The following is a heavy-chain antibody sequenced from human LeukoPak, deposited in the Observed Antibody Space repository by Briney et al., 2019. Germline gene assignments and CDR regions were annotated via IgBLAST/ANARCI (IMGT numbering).Heavy chain of an antibody. CDR3: ARDHQISIALIIVRVYAVDV. CDR1: GYAFTNFG. Sequence: GASVTVSCTPSGYAFTNFGITWVRQTPGQGLEWMGWISGYNGNTYFAETVQGRVTMTTDTSTSTVYMEVRSLSSDDTAVFYCARDHQISIALIIVRVYAVDVWGQGTMVTVSS. V-gene: IGHV1-18*01. D-gene: IGHD3-22*01. CDR2: ISGYNGNT. J-gene: IGHJ3*01.